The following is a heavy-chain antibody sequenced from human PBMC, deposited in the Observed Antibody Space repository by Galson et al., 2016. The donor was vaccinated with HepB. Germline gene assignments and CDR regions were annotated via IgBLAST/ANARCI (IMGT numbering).Heavy chain of an antibody. CDR3: ATGGPVVTATQVSGGGVTVHNAFDI. CDR2: ISSDGTHQ. CDR1: AFNINNYD. J-gene: IGHJ3*02. D-gene: IGHD2-21*02. Sequence: SLRLSCAASAFNINNYDIHWVRQAPGKGLEWVTIISSDGTHQDYVDSVKGRFTISRDDSTNTVSLQMNSLRLEDTAMYYCATGGPVVTATQVSGGGVTVHNAFDIWGQGTMVTVSS. V-gene: IGHV3-30*03.